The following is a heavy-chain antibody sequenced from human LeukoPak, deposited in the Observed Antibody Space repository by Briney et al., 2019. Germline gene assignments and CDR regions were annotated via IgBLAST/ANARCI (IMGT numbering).Heavy chain of an antibody. CDR3: AKVGGPYYYDSSGYPGGFDN. Sequence: GGSLRLSCAASGFTFSSYGMHWVRQAPGKGLEWVAFIRYDGSNKYYADSVKGRFTISRDNSKNTLDLQMNSLRAEDTAVYYCAKVGGPYYYDSSGYPGGFDNWGQGTLVTVSS. J-gene: IGHJ4*02. CDR1: GFTFSSYG. CDR2: IRYDGSNK. V-gene: IGHV3-30*02. D-gene: IGHD3-22*01.